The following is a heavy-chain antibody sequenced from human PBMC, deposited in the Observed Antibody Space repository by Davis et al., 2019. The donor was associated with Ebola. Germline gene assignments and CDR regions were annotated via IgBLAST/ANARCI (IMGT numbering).Heavy chain of an antibody. Sequence: PSETLSLTCAVYGGSFNDYYWAWIRQSPGQGLEWLGEINHRGKARYNTALKSRVTMSIDTSKMQFSLRLTSVTVADTAVYYCASPHQIRGKDCFDYWDQGNLVVVSS. J-gene: IGHJ4*02. CDR1: GGSFNDYY. CDR3: ASPHQIRGKDCFDY. V-gene: IGHV4-34*01. CDR2: INHRGKA.